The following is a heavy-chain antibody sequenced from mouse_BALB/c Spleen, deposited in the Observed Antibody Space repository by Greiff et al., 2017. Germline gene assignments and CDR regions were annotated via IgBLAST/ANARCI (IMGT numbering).Heavy chain of an antibody. CDR2: ISSGSSTI. D-gene: IGHD2-3*01. CDR3: ARWDGYYDAMDY. V-gene: IGHV5-17*02. J-gene: IGHJ4*01. Sequence: VQLKESGGGLVQPGGSRKLSCAASGFTFSSFGMHWVRQAPEKGLEWVAYISSGSSTIYYADTVKGRFTISRDNPKNTLFLQMTSLGSEDTAMYYCARWDGYYDAMDYWGQGTSVTVSS. CDR1: GFTFSSFG.